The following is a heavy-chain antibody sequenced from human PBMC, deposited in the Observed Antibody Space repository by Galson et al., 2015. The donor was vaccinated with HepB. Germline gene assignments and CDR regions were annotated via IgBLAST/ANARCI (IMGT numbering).Heavy chain of an antibody. D-gene: IGHD3-10*01. V-gene: IGHV5-10-1*01. CDR3: ATYGSGDYYFGIGD. CDR2: IDPSDSYI. CDR1: GYRLDRYW. Sequence: QSGAEVKKPGESLRISCKGSGYRLDRYWIIWVRQMPGKGLEWMGRIDPSDSYINYSPSFQGHVTISGDKAASTAYLQWSSLKASDTAMYYCATYGSGDYYFGIGDGGYGTTFPGSS. J-gene: IGHJ6*04.